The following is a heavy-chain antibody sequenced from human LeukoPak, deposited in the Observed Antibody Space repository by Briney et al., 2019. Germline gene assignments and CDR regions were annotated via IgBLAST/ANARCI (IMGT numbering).Heavy chain of an antibody. CDR2: IYYTGST. CDR1: GGSISGYY. V-gene: IGHV4-59*01. J-gene: IGHJ4*02. Sequence: PSETLSLTCTVSGGSISGYYWTWIRQPPGKGLEWIGYIYYTGSTNYNPSLKSRVTISVDTSKNQFSLNLSSVTAADTAPYYCARFDRDGYNLDYWGQGTLVTVSS. CDR3: ARFDRDGYNLDY. D-gene: IGHD5-24*01.